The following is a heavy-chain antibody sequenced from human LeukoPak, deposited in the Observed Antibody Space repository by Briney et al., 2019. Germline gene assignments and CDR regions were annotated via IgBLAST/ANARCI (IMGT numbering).Heavy chain of an antibody. D-gene: IGHD2-8*01. CDR2: ISYDGSNT. CDR3: GVLTLNPG. CDR1: GFTLGTYW. V-gene: IGHV3-74*01. Sequence: GGSLRLSCAASGFTLGTYWMHWVRQAPGKGLVWVSRISYDGSNTNYADFVKGRFTISRDNAKNTLYLQMNSLRAEDTAVYYCGVLTLNPGWGQGTLVSVSP. J-gene: IGHJ4*02.